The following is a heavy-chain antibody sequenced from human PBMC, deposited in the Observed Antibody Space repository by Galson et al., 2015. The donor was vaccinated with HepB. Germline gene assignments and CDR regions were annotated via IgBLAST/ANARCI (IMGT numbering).Heavy chain of an antibody. V-gene: IGHV6-1*01. D-gene: IGHD1-26*01. J-gene: IGHJ4*02. Sequence: CAISGDSVSSNNVAWNWIRQSPSRGLEWLGRTYYTSKWYNDYTVSVKSRITIKPDTSKNQFSLQPNSVTPEDTAVYYCARGGRGSSPPHSYFAYWGQGTLVTVSS. CDR3: ARGGRGSSPPHSYFAY. CDR1: GDSVSSNNVA. CDR2: TYYTSKWYN.